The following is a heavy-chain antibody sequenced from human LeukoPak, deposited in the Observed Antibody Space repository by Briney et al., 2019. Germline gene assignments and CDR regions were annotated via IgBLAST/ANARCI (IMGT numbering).Heavy chain of an antibody. CDR1: GFTFSDYY. V-gene: IGHV3-11*01. CDR2: ISSSGSTI. J-gene: IGHJ4*02. D-gene: IGHD3-9*01. CDR3: ARGSDYDILTGYHDY. Sequence: GGSLRLSCAASGFTFSDYYMSWIRQAPGKGLEGVSYISSSGSTIYYAESVKGRFTISRDNAKNSLYLQMNSLRAEDTAVYYCARGSDYDILTGYHDYWGQGTLVTVSS.